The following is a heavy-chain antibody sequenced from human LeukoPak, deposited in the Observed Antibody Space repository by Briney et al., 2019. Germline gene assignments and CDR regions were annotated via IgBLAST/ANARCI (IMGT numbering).Heavy chain of an antibody. CDR3: ARGGSSGNDYSSFDI. V-gene: IGHV3-53*04. CDR1: GFTVSSYF. CDR2: IHSGGST. D-gene: IGHD5-12*01. J-gene: IGHJ3*02. Sequence: GGSLRLSCAASGFTVSSYFMSWVRQAPGKGLEWVSVIHSGGSTLYADSVKGRFTISRHNSKNTLYLQVNSLRAEDTAVYFCARGGSSGNDYSSFDIWGQGAMVTVSS.